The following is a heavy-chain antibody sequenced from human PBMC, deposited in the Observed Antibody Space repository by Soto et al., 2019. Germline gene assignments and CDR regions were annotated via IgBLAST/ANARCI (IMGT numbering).Heavy chain of an antibody. CDR3: ARYLGCCSSTRCYASGGFDF. CDR1: GGSFSGYY. V-gene: IGHV4-34*01. Sequence: SDTLSLTCAVYGGSFSGYYWSWIRQPPGKGLEWIGEINHSGSTNYNPSLKSRVTISVDTSKNQFSLKLSSVTAADTAVYYCARYLGCCSSTRCYASGGFDFWGQGSLVIV. D-gene: IGHD2-2*01. J-gene: IGHJ4*02. CDR2: INHSGST.